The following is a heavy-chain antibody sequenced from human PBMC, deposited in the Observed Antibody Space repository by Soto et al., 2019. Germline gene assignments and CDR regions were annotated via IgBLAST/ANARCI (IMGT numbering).Heavy chain of an antibody. J-gene: IGHJ5*02. Sequence: QVQLQESGPGLVKPSETLSLTCTVSGGSVSSGSYYWSRIRQPPGKGLEWIGYIYYSGSTNYNPSLKSRVTISVDTSKNQFSLKLSSVTAADTAVYYCARDSGYSYGSGWFDPWGQGTLVTVSS. V-gene: IGHV4-61*01. CDR2: IYYSGST. D-gene: IGHD5-18*01. CDR3: ARDSGYSYGSGWFDP. CDR1: GGSVSSGSYY.